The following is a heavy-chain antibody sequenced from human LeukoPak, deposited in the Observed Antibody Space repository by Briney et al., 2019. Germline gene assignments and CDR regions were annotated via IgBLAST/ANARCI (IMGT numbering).Heavy chain of an antibody. D-gene: IGHD1-26*01. CDR3: ARSYRGSYSFDY. V-gene: IGHV4-38-2*01. J-gene: IGHJ4*02. CDR1: GYSISSGYY. Sequence: SETLSLTCAVSGYSISSGYYWGWIRQPPGKGLEWIGSIYHSGSTYYNPSLKSRVTISVDTSKNQFSLKLSSVTAADTAVYYCARSYRGSYSFDYWGQGTLVTVSS. CDR2: IYHSGST.